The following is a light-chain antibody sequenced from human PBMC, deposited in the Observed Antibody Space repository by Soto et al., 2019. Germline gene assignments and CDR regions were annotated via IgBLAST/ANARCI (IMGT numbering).Light chain of an antibody. V-gene: IGLV2-14*03. CDR2: DVS. CDR1: SSDVGAYKR. CDR3: CSFTTTAAYV. J-gene: IGLJ1*01. Sequence: QSVLTQPASVSGSPGQSITITCTGSSSDVGAYKRVSWYQQLPGKAPKLVIYDVSNRPSGVSNRFSGSKSGNTASLTISGLQAEDEADYYCCSFTTTAAYVFGTGTKLTVL.